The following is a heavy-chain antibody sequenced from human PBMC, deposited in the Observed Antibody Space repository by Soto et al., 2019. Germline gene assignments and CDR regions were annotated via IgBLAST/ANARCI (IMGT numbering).Heavy chain of an antibody. CDR1: GGSFSGYY. J-gene: IGHJ4*02. CDR2: VYYRGRS. D-gene: IGHD2-8*01. V-gene: IGHV4-34*01. CDR3: VSQRTSVLTQAYFDY. Sequence: PSETLSLTCAVYGGSFSGYYWGWIRQSPGKGLEWIGSVYYRGRSYSKSSVKSRVTISVDTSKNQFSLNLNSVTASDTAVYFCVSQRTSVLTQAYFDYWGPGALVTVSS.